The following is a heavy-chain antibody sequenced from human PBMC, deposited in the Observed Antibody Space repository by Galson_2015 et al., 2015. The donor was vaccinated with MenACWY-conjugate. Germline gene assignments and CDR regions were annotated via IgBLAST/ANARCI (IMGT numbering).Heavy chain of an antibody. CDR3: AKESRGAQLWYGTASYGMDV. D-gene: IGHD5-18*01. J-gene: IGHJ6*02. CDR1: GFTFSSFA. CDR2: ISYDGSDE. Sequence: SLRLSCAASGFTFSSFAVHWVRQAPGKGLEWVAVISYDGSDEYYADSVKGRFTVSRDNSKNMVYLQMNSLRPEDTALYYCAKESRGAQLWYGTASYGMDVWGQGTTVTVSS. V-gene: IGHV3-30*04.